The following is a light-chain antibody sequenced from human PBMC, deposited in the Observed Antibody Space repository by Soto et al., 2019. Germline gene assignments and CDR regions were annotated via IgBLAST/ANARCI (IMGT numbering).Light chain of an antibody. CDR1: QSISSY. V-gene: IGKV1-39*01. J-gene: IGKJ4*01. CDR2: AAS. Sequence: DIQRTQSPSSLSASVGDRVTMPCRASQSISSYLNWYQQKPGRAPKLLIYAASSLQTGVPSRFSGSGSGTDFTLTISSLQPEDFATYYCQQFYDYPLTFGGGTEVDIK. CDR3: QQFYDYPLT.